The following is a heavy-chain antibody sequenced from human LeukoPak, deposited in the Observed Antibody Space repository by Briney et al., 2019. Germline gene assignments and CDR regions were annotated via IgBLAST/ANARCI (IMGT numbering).Heavy chain of an antibody. V-gene: IGHV3-7*01. CDR1: GFRFDTSW. CDR2: IGPDGNEK. J-gene: IGHJ4*02. Sequence: SGGSLRLSCAASGFRFDTSWMDWVRQAPGNGLEWVANIGPDGNEKYYVDSVKGRFTISRDNAKNSLYLQMNSLRAEDTAVYYCASARGSSWYDFDYWGQGTLVTVSS. D-gene: IGHD6-13*01. CDR3: ASARGSSWYDFDY.